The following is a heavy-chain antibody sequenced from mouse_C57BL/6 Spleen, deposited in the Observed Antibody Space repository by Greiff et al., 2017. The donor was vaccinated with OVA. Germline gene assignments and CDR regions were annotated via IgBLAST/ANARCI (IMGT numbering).Heavy chain of an antibody. J-gene: IGHJ4*01. CDR1: GYTFTSYW. V-gene: IGHV1-55*01. CDR3: ARSDYGYENAMDY. CDR2: IYPGSGST. D-gene: IGHD2-2*01. Sequence: QVQLQQPGAELVKPGASVKMSCKASGYTFTSYWITWVKQRPGQGLAWIGDIYPGSGSTNYNEKFKSKATLTVDTSSSTAYMQLSSLTSEDSAVYYCARSDYGYENAMDYWGQGTSVTVSS.